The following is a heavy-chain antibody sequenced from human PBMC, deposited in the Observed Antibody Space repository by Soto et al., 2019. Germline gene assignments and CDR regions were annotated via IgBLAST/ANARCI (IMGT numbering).Heavy chain of an antibody. V-gene: IGHV3-23*01. CDR1: GFTFSTYA. CDR3: AKRDYSDSSTYASLFDY. CDR2: ISGGGTIT. J-gene: IGHJ4*02. D-gene: IGHD3-22*01. Sequence: GGSLRLSCAASGFTFSTYAMAWVRQPPGKGLEWVSGISGGGTITLYADSVRGRFTITRDNSENTLYLQLNSLRADDTAVYYCAKRDYSDSSTYASLFDYWGQGSLVTVSS.